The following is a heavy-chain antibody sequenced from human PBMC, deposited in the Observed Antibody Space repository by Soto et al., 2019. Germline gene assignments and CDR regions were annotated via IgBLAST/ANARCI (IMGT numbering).Heavy chain of an antibody. Sequence: TLSLTCTVSGASITFGGSSWSWIRQPPGKGLEWIGYINHLETTFYNPSFESRLTLSIDRAKNQFSLKLFSMSAADRVVYFGARGGVTYSLDYWGPGILVAVSS. J-gene: IGHJ4*02. CDR1: GASITFGGSS. D-gene: IGHD1-26*01. CDR3: ARGGVTYSLDY. CDR2: INHLETT. V-gene: IGHV4-30-2*01.